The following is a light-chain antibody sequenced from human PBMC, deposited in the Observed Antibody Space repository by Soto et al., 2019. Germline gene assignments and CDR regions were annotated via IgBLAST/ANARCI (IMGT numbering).Light chain of an antibody. CDR3: QQSSNWPPVT. J-gene: IGKJ4*01. Sequence: EIVLTQSPATLSLSPGERATLSCRASQSVSSYLAWYQQKPGQAPRLLIYDASNRATGIPARFSGSGSGTDFTLTISSLEPDDFAIYYCQQSSNWPPVTFGGGTKVEIK. CDR2: DAS. V-gene: IGKV3-11*01. CDR1: QSVSSY.